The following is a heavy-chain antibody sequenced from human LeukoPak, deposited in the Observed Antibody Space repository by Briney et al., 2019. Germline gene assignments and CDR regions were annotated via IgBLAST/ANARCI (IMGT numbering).Heavy chain of an antibody. Sequence: SGGSLRLSCVASGITFNKYWMIWVRQTPGKGLEWVANVNPRGNERHYMDSVEGRFTISRDNAKNTLYLQMNSLRTEDAAAYYCVRDFGDRYDIFDIWGQGTMVTVS. CDR2: VNPRGNER. CDR1: GITFNKYW. V-gene: IGHV3-7*01. J-gene: IGHJ3*02. CDR3: VRDFGDRYDIFDI. D-gene: IGHD3-9*01.